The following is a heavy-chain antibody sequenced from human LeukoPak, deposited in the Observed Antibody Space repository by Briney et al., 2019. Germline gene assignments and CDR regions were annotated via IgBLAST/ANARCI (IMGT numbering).Heavy chain of an antibody. V-gene: IGHV4-59*04. J-gene: IGHJ5*02. Sequence: PSETLSLTCTVSGGSIGSYYWSWIRQSPGKGLEWIGSIYYSGSTYYNPSLKSRVTISVDTSKNQFSLKLSSVTAADTAVYYCARLGYSTLRSWGQGTLVTVSS. CDR3: ARLGYSTLRS. D-gene: IGHD4-23*01. CDR2: IYYSGST. CDR1: GGSIGSYY.